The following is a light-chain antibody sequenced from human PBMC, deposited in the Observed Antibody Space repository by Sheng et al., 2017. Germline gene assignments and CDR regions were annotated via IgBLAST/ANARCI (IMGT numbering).Light chain of an antibody. V-gene: IGKV1-13*02. J-gene: IGKJ4*01. Sequence: AIQLTQSPSSLSASVGDRVTITCRASQGINSDLGWYQHTPGKAPKVLIYDVSTLESGVPSRFSGSGSGTDFTLTISGLQPEDYATYYCQQFNGYGVTFGGGTKVEIK. CDR2: DVS. CDR3: QQFNGYGVT. CDR1: QGINSD.